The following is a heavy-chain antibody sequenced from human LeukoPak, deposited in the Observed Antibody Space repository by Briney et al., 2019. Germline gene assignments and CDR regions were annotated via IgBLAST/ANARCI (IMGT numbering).Heavy chain of an antibody. CDR2: ISGSGGST. V-gene: IGHV3-23*01. J-gene: IGHJ6*02. CDR1: GFTFSSYT. Sequence: GGSLRLSCAASGFTFSSYTIHWVRQPPGKGLEWVSAISGSGGSTYYADSVKGRFTISRDNSKNTLYLQMNSLRAEDTAVYYCAKALTPYYYYYYGMDVWGQGTTVTVSS. CDR3: AKALTPYYYYYYGMDV.